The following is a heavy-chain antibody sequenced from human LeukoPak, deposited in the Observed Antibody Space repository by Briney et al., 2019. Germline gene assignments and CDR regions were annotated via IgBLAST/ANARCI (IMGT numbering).Heavy chain of an antibody. J-gene: IGHJ4*02. Sequence: ASVKVSCKTSGYTFTSDGISWGRQAPRQGLEWMGWISAYNGSTNYAQKLQGRVTMTTDTSTSTAYMELRSLRSDDTAVYYCARGRYDFDYWGQGALVTVSS. V-gene: IGHV1-18*01. D-gene: IGHD5-12*01. CDR3: ARGRYDFDY. CDR2: ISAYNGST. CDR1: GYTFTSDG.